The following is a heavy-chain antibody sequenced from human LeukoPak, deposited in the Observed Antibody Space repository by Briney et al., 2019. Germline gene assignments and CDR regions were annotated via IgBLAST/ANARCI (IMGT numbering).Heavy chain of an antibody. Sequence: ASVKVSCKASGYTFTGYYMHWVRQAPGQGLEWMGWINPNSGGTNYAQTFQGRVTMTRDTSISTAYMELSRLRSDDTAVYYCARESTMVRGVTGTNAFDIWGQGTMVTVSS. V-gene: IGHV1-2*02. D-gene: IGHD3-10*01. CDR2: INPNSGGT. CDR3: ARESTMVRGVTGTNAFDI. CDR1: GYTFTGYY. J-gene: IGHJ3*02.